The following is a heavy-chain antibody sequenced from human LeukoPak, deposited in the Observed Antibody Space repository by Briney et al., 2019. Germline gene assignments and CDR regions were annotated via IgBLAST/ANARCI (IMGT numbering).Heavy chain of an antibody. V-gene: IGHV3-30*04. Sequence: PGGSLRLSCAASRFTFSSYAMNWVRQAPGKGLEWVAVISYDERNKYYADFAKGRFTISRDNSKNTLYLQMNSLRAEDTAVYYCAKDKPGAIVVVITTFAFDIWGQGTMVTVSS. CDR3: AKDKPGAIVVVITTFAFDI. CDR2: ISYDERNK. CDR1: RFTFSSYA. J-gene: IGHJ3*02. D-gene: IGHD3-22*01.